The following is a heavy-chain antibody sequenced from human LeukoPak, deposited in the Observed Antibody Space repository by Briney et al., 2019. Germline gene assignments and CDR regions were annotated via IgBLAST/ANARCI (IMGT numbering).Heavy chain of an antibody. V-gene: IGHV4-34*01. CDR1: GGSFSGYY. D-gene: IGHD6-13*01. J-gene: IGHJ4*02. CDR3: AREGFAWYSSSWYYFDY. Sequence: SETLSPTCAVYGGSFSGYYWSWIRQPPGKGLEWIGEINHSGSTNYNPSLKSRVTISVDTSKNQFSLKLSSVTAADTAVYYCAREGFAWYSSSWYYFDYWGQGTLVTVSS. CDR2: INHSGST.